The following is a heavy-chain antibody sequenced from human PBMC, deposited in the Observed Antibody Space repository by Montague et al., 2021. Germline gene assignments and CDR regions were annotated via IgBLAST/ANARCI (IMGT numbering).Heavy chain of an antibody. CDR1: GFSISTSRVG. CDR3: AQRVVWAAGQNWFDA. Sequence: PALVKPTQTLTLTCTFSGFSISTSRVGVGWIRQPPGKALEWLALIYWDDEKRYSPSLKRRLTITKDTSKNQVGLTMTNIDPVDTGTYYCAQRVVWAAGQNWFDAWGQETLDTDSS. D-gene: IGHD6-13*01. J-gene: IGHJ5*02. CDR2: IYWDDEK. V-gene: IGHV2-5*02.